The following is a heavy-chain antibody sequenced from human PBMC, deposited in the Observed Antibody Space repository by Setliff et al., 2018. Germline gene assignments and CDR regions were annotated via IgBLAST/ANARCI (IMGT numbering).Heavy chain of an antibody. CDR3: ARGRNIAARLLDS. Sequence: PSETLSLTCAAYGGTFSDYYWTWIRQPPGKGLEWVGAINHRGSTTYNPSLKSRVTISVDTSKDQFSLKVISMTAADTAVYYCARGRNIAARLLDSWGQGTLVTVSS. CDR1: GGTFSDYY. J-gene: IGHJ4*02. CDR2: INHRGST. V-gene: IGHV4-34*01. D-gene: IGHD6-6*01.